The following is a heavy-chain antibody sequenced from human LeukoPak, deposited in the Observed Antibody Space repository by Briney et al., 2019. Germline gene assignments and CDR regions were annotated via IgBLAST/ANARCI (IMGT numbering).Heavy chain of an antibody. V-gene: IGHV3-23*01. Sequence: GGSLRLSCAVSGITLSNYGMSWVRQAPGKGLEWVAGLSGSGGTTNYADSVKGRFTISRDNPKNTLYLQMNSLRAEDTAIYHCAKYINWVAGDVWGQGTTVIVSS. CDR2: LSGSGGTT. CDR3: AKYINWVAGDV. CDR1: GITLSNYG. J-gene: IGHJ6*02. D-gene: IGHD1-1*01.